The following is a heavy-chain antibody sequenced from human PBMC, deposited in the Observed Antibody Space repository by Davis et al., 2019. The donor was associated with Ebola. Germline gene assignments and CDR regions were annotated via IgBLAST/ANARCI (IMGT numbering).Heavy chain of an antibody. Sequence: SCAASGFTFSSYGMHWVRQAPGKGLEWVAVIWYDGSNKYYADSVKGRFTISRDNSKNTLYLQMNSLRAEDTAVYYCARGEGRLAFCGGDCRTIDYWGQGTLVTVSS. J-gene: IGHJ4*02. D-gene: IGHD2-21*02. CDR2: IWYDGSNK. CDR1: GFTFSSYG. V-gene: IGHV3-33*01. CDR3: ARGEGRLAFCGGDCRTIDY.